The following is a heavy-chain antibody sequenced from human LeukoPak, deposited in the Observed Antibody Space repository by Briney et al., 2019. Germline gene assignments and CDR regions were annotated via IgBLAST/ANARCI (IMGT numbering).Heavy chain of an antibody. Sequence: GGSLRLSCAASGFTFSSYSMNWVRHSPGKGLEWVSSISSSSSYIYYADSVKGRFTISRDNAKNSLYLQMNSLRAEDTAVYYCARVLGQSTTDAFDIWGQGTMVTVSS. D-gene: IGHD1-14*01. V-gene: IGHV3-21*01. J-gene: IGHJ3*02. CDR2: ISSSSSYI. CDR3: ARVLGQSTTDAFDI. CDR1: GFTFSSYS.